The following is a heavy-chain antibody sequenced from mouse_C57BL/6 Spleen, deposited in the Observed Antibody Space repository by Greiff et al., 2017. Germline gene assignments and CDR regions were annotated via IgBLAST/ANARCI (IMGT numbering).Heavy chain of an antibody. Sequence: QVQLQQPGAELVQPGASVKLSCTASGYTFTSYWMHWVQQRPGRGLEWIGRIDPNSGGTKSNEKFKSKATLTVDKPSSTAYMQLSSLTSEDSAVYYCASSFTTVVATDYWGQGTTLTVSS. CDR1: GYTFTSYW. V-gene: IGHV1-72*01. CDR3: ASSFTTVVATDY. D-gene: IGHD1-1*01. CDR2: IDPNSGGT. J-gene: IGHJ2*01.